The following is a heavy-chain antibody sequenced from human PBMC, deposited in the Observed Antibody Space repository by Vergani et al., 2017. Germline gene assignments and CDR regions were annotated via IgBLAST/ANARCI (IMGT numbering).Heavy chain of an antibody. Sequence: QVQLVESGGGVVQPGRSLRLSCAASGFTFSSYGMHWVRQAPGKGLEWVAAIWSDGSNKYYADSVKGRVPISRDNSKNTLYLQMNSLRAEDTAVYYGAKDLRGGSSGWYVAPIDYWGQGTLVTVSS. CDR1: GFTFSSYG. J-gene: IGHJ4*02. V-gene: IGHV3-33*06. CDR3: AKDLRGGSSGWYVAPIDY. D-gene: IGHD6-19*01. CDR2: IWSDGSNK.